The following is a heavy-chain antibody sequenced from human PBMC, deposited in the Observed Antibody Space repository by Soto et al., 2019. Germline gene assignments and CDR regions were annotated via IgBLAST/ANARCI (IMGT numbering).Heavy chain of an antibody. CDR1: GFTFSSYS. Sequence: RGSLRLSCAASGFTFSSYSMNWVRQAPGKGLEWVSSISSSSSYIYYADSVKGRFTISRDNAKNSLYLQMNSLRAEDTAVYYCARDGYYGSGSPSTQTYYYYMDVWGKGTTVTVSS. V-gene: IGHV3-21*01. J-gene: IGHJ6*03. CDR2: ISSSSSYI. CDR3: ARDGYYGSGSPSTQTYYYYMDV. D-gene: IGHD3-10*01.